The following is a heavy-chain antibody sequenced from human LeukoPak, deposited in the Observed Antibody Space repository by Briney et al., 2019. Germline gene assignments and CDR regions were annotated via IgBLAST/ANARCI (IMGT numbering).Heavy chain of an antibody. CDR2: INHSGST. CDR3: ARGQGVAAAQFDY. CDR1: GGSFSGYY. V-gene: IGHV4-34*01. D-gene: IGHD6-13*01. Sequence: SETLSLTCAVYGGSFSGYYWSWIRQPPGKGLEWIGEINHSGSTNYNPSLKSRVTISVDTSKNQFSLKLSSVTAADTAVYYCARGQGVAAAQFDYWGQGTLATVSS. J-gene: IGHJ4*02.